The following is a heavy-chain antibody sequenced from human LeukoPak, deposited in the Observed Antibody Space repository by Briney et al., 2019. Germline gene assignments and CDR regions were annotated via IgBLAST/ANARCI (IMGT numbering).Heavy chain of an antibody. D-gene: IGHD6-13*01. CDR2: IYYSVST. CDR3: ATRKNLAAAGTIAFDI. J-gene: IGHJ3*02. V-gene: IGHV4-39*01. Sequence: IYYSVSTYSNPSLKSRVTISLDTSKNQFTRKQRSRTAADTAVYFCATRKNLAAAGTIAFDIWGQGTMVTVSS.